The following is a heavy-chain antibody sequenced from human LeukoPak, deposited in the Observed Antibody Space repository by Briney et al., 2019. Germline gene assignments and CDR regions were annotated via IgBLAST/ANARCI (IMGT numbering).Heavy chain of an antibody. Sequence: GRSLRLSCAASGFTFSSYGMHWVRQAPGKGLEWVAVIWYDGSNKYYADSVKGRFTISRDNSKNTLYLQMNSLRAEDTAVYYCARGNAYYYDSSGYTFDYWGQGTLVTVSS. CDR1: GFTFSSYG. CDR3: ARGNAYYYDSSGYTFDY. J-gene: IGHJ4*02. CDR2: IWYDGSNK. D-gene: IGHD3-22*01. V-gene: IGHV3-33*01.